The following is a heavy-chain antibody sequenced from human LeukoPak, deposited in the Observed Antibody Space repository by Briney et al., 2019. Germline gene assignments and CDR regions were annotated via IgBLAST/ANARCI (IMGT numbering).Heavy chain of an antibody. Sequence: PGGSLRLSCTASGFTFGDYAMSWVRQAPGKGLEWVSFIRSKAYGATTEYAASVKRRFTISRDDSKSVLYLQMNSLKTEDTAVYYCSSEYEGWGQGTLVTVSS. V-gene: IGHV3-49*04. CDR2: IRSKAYGATT. D-gene: IGHD3-16*01. CDR1: GFTFGDYA. CDR3: SSEYEG. J-gene: IGHJ4*02.